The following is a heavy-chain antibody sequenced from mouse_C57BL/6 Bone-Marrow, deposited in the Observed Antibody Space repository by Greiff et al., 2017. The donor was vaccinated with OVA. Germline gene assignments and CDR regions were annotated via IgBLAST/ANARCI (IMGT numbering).Heavy chain of an antibody. CDR3: ASAYYSNYEFAY. CDR1: GYTFTDYY. V-gene: IGHV1-26*01. CDR2: INPNNGGT. J-gene: IGHJ3*01. Sequence: VQLQQSGPELVKPGASVKISCKASGYTFTDYYMNWVKQSHGKSLEWIGDINPNNGGTSYNQKFKGKATLTVDKSSSTAYMELRSLTSEDSAVYYCASAYYSNYEFAYRGQGTLVTVSA. D-gene: IGHD2-5*01.